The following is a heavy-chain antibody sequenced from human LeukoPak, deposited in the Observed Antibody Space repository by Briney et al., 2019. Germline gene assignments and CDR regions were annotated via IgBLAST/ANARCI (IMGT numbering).Heavy chain of an antibody. CDR1: GGSISSYY. CDR3: ARRSVVTAINFDTFDI. CDR2: IYSTGST. D-gene: IGHD2-21*02. J-gene: IGHJ3*02. V-gene: IGHV4-59*08. Sequence: SETLSLTCTVSGGSISSYYWNWIRQLPGMGLEWIGYIYSTGSTNYNPSLRGRVIISLDTSKNQFSLELSSVTAADTALYYCARRSVVTAINFDTFDIWDQGTMVTVSS.